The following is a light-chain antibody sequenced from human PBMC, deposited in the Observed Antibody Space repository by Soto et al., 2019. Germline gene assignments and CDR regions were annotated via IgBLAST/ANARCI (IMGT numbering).Light chain of an antibody. V-gene: IGLV1-40*01. CDR1: SSNIGAGYD. CDR3: XSYDSSLSDYV. J-gene: IGLJ1*01. CDR2: GNS. Sequence: QSVLTQPPSVSGAPGQRVTISCTGSSSNIGAGYDVHWYQQLPGTAPKLLIYGNSNRPSGVPDRFSGSKSGTSASLAITGLQAEDEADYYCXSYDSSLSDYVFGTGXKVTVL.